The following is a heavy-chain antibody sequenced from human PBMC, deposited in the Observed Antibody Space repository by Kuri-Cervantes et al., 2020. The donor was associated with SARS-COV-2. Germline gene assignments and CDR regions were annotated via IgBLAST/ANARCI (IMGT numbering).Heavy chain of an antibody. CDR1: GFTFSSYG. Sequence: GESLKISCAASGFTFSSYGMHWVRQAPGKGLEWVAVIWYDGSNKYYADSVKGRFTISRDNSKNTLYLQMNSLRAEGTAVYYCARSHKDIVVVPAARGYYYGMDVRGQGTTVTVSS. CDR2: IWYDGSNK. V-gene: IGHV3-33*01. CDR3: ARSHKDIVVVPAARGYYYGMDV. J-gene: IGHJ6*02. D-gene: IGHD2-2*01.